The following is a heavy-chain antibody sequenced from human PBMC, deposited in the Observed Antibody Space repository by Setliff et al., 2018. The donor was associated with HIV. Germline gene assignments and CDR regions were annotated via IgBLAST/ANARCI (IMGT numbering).Heavy chain of an antibody. Sequence: GSGPTLVNPTQTLTLTCTFSGFSLSTSGVGVGWIRQPPGKALEWLALIYWDDDKRYSPPLKSRLTITKKTSKNQVVLTMTNMDPVDTAAYYCARIIYSGVDSGYYMDYWGQGTLVTVSS. D-gene: IGHD5-12*01. CDR3: ARIIYSGVDSGYYMDY. CDR1: GFSLSTSGVG. J-gene: IGHJ4*02. V-gene: IGHV2-5*02. CDR2: IYWDDDK.